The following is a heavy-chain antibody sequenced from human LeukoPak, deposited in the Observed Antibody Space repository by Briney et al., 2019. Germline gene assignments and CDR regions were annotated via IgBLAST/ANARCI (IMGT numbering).Heavy chain of an antibody. D-gene: IGHD6-13*01. J-gene: IGHJ4*02. CDR2: ISGSGGST. Sequence: PGGSLRLPCAAPGFTFSSYAMSWVRQAPGKGLEWVSAISGSGGSTYYADSGKGRFTISRDNSKNTLYLQMNSLRAEDTAVYYCAHISSSWPDYWGQGTLVTVSS. CDR3: AHISSSWPDY. V-gene: IGHV3-23*01. CDR1: GFTFSSYA.